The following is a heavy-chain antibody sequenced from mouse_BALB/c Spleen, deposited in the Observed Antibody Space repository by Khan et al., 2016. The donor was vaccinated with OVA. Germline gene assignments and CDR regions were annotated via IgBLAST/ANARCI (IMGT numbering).Heavy chain of an antibody. J-gene: IGHJ2*01. V-gene: IGHV5-17*02. CDR2: ISSGSSSI. CDR3: ARDSNFDY. Sequence: EVQVVESGGGLVQPGGSRKLSCAASGFTFSRFGMHWVRQAPEKGLEWVAYISSGSSSIYYAATVKGRFTISRDNPKNTLFLQMTSLRSEDTAMYYCARDSNFDYWGQGTTLTVSS. CDR1: GFTFSRFG.